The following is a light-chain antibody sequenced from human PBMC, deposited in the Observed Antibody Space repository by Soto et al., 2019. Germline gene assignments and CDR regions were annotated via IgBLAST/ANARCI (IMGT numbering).Light chain of an antibody. CDR1: QSVSSN. Sequence: IVMTQSPATLSVSPGERATLSCRASQSVSSNLAWYQQKSGQAPRVLIYGASTRATGMPARFSGSGSGTEFTLTISSLQPEDFAVYYCQQYKDWPRTFGQGTKVEIK. CDR3: QQYKDWPRT. J-gene: IGKJ1*01. V-gene: IGKV3-15*01. CDR2: GAS.